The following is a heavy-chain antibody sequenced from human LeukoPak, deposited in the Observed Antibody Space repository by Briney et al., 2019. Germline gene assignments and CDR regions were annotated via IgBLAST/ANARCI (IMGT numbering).Heavy chain of an antibody. Sequence: GESLQISCKGSGYSFTSYWIGWVRQMPGKGLEWMGIIYPGDSDTRYSPSFQGQVTISADKSISTAYLQWSSLKASDTAMYYCASHRPIAVAGTDAFDIWGQGTMVTVSS. V-gene: IGHV5-51*01. CDR3: ASHRPIAVAGTDAFDI. CDR2: IYPGDSDT. CDR1: GYSFTSYW. D-gene: IGHD6-19*01. J-gene: IGHJ3*02.